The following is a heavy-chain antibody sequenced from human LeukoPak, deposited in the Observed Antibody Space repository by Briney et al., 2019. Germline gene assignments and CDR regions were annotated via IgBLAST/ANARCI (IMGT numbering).Heavy chain of an antibody. CDR2: IYYSGST. D-gene: IGHD3-16*01. V-gene: IGHV4-59*01. CDR1: GGSISSYY. Sequence: SETLSLTCTVSGGSISSYYWSWIRQPPGKGLEWIGYIYYSGSTNYNPSLKSRVTISVDTSKNQFCLKLSSVTAADTAVYYCARSVGGEDAFDTWGQGTMVTVSS. CDR3: ARSVGGEDAFDT. J-gene: IGHJ3*02.